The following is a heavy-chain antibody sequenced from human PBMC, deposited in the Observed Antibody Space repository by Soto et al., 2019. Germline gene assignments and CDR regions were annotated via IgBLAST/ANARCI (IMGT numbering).Heavy chain of an antibody. V-gene: IGHV3-48*01. Sequence: GGSLSLSCAAPGFTFSTHSMNWVPQAPGKGLEWISYITSSSVTMYADSVKGRFTISRDNDKNSLYLQMNSLRVEDTALYFCFGEVRFQ. CDR3: FGEVRFQ. CDR1: GFTFSTHS. CDR2: ITSSSVT. D-gene: IGHD3-10*01. J-gene: IGHJ1*01.